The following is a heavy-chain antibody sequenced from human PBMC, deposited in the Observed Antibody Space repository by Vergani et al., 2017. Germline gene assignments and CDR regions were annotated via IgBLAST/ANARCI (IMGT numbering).Heavy chain of an antibody. J-gene: IGHJ6*02. V-gene: IGHV4-30-4*01. Sequence: QVQLRQWGAGLVKPSQTLSLTCTVSGGSISSGDYYWSWIRQPPGKGLEWIGYIYYSGSTYYNPSLKSRVTISVDTSKNQFSLKLSSVTAADTAVYYCARVRRDDSSGYYYYYGMDVWGQGTTVTVSS. CDR2: IYYSGST. D-gene: IGHD3-22*01. CDR1: GGSISSGDYY. CDR3: ARVRRDDSSGYYYYYGMDV.